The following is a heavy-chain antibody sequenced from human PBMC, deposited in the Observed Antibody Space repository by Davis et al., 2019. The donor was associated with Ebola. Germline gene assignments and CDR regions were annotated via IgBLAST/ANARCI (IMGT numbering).Heavy chain of an antibody. CDR2: IYFSGST. Sequence: PSETLSLTCTVSGASISSTRDYWGWIRQPPGKGLEWIGSIYFSGSTDYNPSLKSRVAISVDTSKNQFSVRLSSVTAADTAVYYCARIPGFWFRELEYNWFDPWGQGTLVTVSS. J-gene: IGHJ5*02. CDR3: ARIPGFWFRELEYNWFDP. D-gene: IGHD3-10*01. CDR1: GASISSTRDY. V-gene: IGHV4-39*01.